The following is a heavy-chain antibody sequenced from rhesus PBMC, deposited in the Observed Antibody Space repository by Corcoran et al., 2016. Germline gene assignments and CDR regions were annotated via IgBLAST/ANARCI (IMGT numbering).Heavy chain of an antibody. Sequence: EVQLVQSGAEVKRPGESLKISCKTSGYSFTSYWISWVRQMTGKGLEWMGAIDPSDSNNRDSPSFQGQVTISADKSISTAYLQWSSLKAADSATYYCAWSGYSIWYFDIWGPGTPITISS. D-gene: IGHD5-24*01. CDR1: GYSFTSYW. CDR3: AWSGYSIWYFDI. V-gene: IGHV5-2*01. CDR2: IDPSDSNN. J-gene: IGHJ2*01.